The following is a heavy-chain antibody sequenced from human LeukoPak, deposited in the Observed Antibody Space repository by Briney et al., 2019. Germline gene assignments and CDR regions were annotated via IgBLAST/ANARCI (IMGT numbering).Heavy chain of an antibody. CDR1: GYTFTSYG. J-gene: IGHJ4*02. D-gene: IGHD5-18*01. Sequence: ASVKVSCKASGYTFTSYGISWVRQAPGQGLEWMGGSIPIFGTANNAQKFQGRVTITADESTSTAYMELSSLRSEDTAVYYCARMEGYSYSDYWGQGTLVTASS. V-gene: IGHV1-69*13. CDR2: SIPIFGTA. CDR3: ARMEGYSYSDY.